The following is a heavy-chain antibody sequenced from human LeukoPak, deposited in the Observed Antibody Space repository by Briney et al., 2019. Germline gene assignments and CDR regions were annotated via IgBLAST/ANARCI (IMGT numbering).Heavy chain of an antibody. J-gene: IGHJ4*02. Sequence: GGSLRLSCAASGFTFSGHWMSWVRQAPGKGLEWVANINEGGSDKYYVDSVKGRFTISRDNANNLLYLQMNSLGGEDTAVDYCTRDRSRAEDDWGQGTLVTVCS. CDR2: INEGGSDK. CDR1: GFTFSGHW. D-gene: IGHD1-14*01. V-gene: IGHV3-7*01. CDR3: TRDRSRAEDD.